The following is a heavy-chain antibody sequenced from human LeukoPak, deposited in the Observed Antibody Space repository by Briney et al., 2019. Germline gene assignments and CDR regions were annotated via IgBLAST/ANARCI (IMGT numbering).Heavy chain of an antibody. J-gene: IGHJ6*03. V-gene: IGHV3-23*01. Sequence: GGSLRLSCAASGFTFSSSAMSWVRQAPGKGLEWVSSISGSGGSTYYADSVKGRFTISRDNSKNTLYLQMNSLRAEDTAVYYCANWGWAASSSWLHRPYYYYYMDVWGKGTTVTISS. CDR3: ANWGWAASSSWLHRPYYYYYMDV. CDR2: ISGSGGST. D-gene: IGHD6-13*01. CDR1: GFTFSSSA.